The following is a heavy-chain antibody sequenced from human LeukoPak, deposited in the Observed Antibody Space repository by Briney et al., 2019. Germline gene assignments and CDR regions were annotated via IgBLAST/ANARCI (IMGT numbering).Heavy chain of an antibody. CDR3: ARHSARGGSYYGPHDY. D-gene: IGHD1-26*01. CDR2: IYYSGST. CDR1: GGSISSYY. J-gene: IGHJ4*02. V-gene: IGHV4-59*08. Sequence: SETLSLTCTVSGGSISSYYWSWIRQPPGKGLEWIGYIYYSGSTNYNPSLKSRVTISVDTSKNQFSLKLSSVTAADTAVYYCARHSARGGSYYGPHDYWGQGTLVTVSS.